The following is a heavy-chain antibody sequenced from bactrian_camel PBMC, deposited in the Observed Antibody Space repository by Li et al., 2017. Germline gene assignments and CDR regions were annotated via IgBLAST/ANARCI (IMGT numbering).Heavy chain of an antibody. D-gene: IGHD1*01. V-gene: IGHV3S42*01. Sequence: VQLVESGGGSVQDGGSLTLSCVASGSTESSYSKNYCMGWFRQAPGKEREGVAAIRFGGGNAIYADSVEGRFTISKDQVNDTVYLQMNNLKPEDTAMYYCAARARRWGGCRIEREYEYDYWGPGTQVTVS. CDR2: IRFGGGNA. J-gene: IGHJ4*01. CDR3: AARARRWGGCRIEREYEYDY. CDR1: GSTESSYSKNYC.